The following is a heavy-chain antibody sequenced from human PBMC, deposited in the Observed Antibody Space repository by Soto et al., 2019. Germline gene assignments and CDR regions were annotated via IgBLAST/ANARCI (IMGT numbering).Heavy chain of an antibody. Sequence: GGSLRLSCAASGFTFSSYAMSWVRQAPGKGLEWVSAISGSGGSTYYADSVKGRFTISRDNSKNTLYLQMNSLRAEDTAVYYCAKMPQQWLVAGWDDYWGQGTLVTVSS. D-gene: IGHD6-19*01. CDR1: GFTFSSYA. CDR2: ISGSGGST. V-gene: IGHV3-23*01. CDR3: AKMPQQWLVAGWDDY. J-gene: IGHJ4*02.